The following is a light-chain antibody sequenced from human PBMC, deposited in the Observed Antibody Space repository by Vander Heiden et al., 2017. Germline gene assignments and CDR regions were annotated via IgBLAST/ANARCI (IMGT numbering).Light chain of an antibody. J-gene: IGLJ1*01. CDR3: YSYAGGYRFV. Sequence: QSDLTQPRSVSGSPGQSVTMSCTGTSSNVGGYNYVSWYQQHPGKAPKLMIYDVTNRPSGVPDRFSGSKSGNTAFLTISGLQAEDEADYYCYSYAGGYRFVFGTGTVVTVL. CDR2: DVT. V-gene: IGLV2-11*01. CDR1: SSNVGGYNY.